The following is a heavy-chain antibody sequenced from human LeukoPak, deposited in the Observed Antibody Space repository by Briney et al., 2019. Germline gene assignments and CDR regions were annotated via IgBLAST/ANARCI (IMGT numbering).Heavy chain of an antibody. J-gene: IGHJ6*03. D-gene: IGHD3-10*01. V-gene: IGHV4-34*01. CDR3: ARGSPMVRGVIIAPFYYYYYMDV. CDR2: INHSGST. Sequence: NPSQTLSLTCAVYGGSFSGYYWSWIRQPPGKGLEWIGEINHSGSTNYTPSLKSRVTISVDTSKNQFSLKLSSVTAADTAVYYCARGSPMVRGVIIAPFYYYYYMDVWGKGTTVTVSS. CDR1: GGSFSGYY.